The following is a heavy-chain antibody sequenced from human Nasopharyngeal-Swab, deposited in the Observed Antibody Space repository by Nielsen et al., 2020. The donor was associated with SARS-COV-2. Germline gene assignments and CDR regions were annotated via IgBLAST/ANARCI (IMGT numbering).Heavy chain of an antibody. J-gene: IGHJ4*02. D-gene: IGHD6-6*01. CDR3: ASDSTRRHDY. V-gene: IGHV3-7*05. Sequence: GESLKISCEASGFTFSNYWMAWVRQASGKGLEWVADLNQDGSAQYYPDSVKGRFTISRDNAKCSLYLQMKRLRVEDTGVYYCASDSTRRHDYWGQGTLVTDSS. CDR1: GFTFSNYW. CDR2: LNQDGSAQ.